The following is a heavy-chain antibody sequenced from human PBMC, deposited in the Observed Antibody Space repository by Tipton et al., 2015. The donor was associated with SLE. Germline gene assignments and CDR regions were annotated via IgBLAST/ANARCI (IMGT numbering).Heavy chain of an antibody. Sequence: TLSLTCTVSGGSISSSSYYWGWIRQPPGKGLEWIGEINHSGSTNYNPSLKSRVTMSVDTSKNQFSLKLSSVTAADTAVYYCARGLYSSSWPYYYYMDVWGKGTTVTVSS. CDR2: INHSGST. CDR3: ARGLYSSSWPYYYYMDV. CDR1: GGSISSSSYY. J-gene: IGHJ6*03. D-gene: IGHD6-13*01. V-gene: IGHV4-39*07.